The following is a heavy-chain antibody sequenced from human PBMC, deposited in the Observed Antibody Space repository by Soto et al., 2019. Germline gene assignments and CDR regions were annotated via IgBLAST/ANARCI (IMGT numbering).Heavy chain of an antibody. V-gene: IGHV3-23*01. Sequence: GGSLRLSCAASGFTFSSYAMSWVRQAPGKGLEWVSGISGSGGSTNYADSVKGRFTISRDNSKNTLYLQMNSLRAEDTAVYYCAKEWEYDRSGYYFRGEFDYWGQGTLVTVSS. D-gene: IGHD3-22*01. J-gene: IGHJ4*02. CDR3: AKEWEYDRSGYYFRGEFDY. CDR2: ISGSGGST. CDR1: GFTFSSYA.